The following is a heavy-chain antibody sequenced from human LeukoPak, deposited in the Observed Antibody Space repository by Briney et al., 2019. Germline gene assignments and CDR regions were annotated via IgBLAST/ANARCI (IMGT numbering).Heavy chain of an antibody. J-gene: IGHJ4*02. Sequence: GGSLRLSCAASGFTFDEHGMSWVPQAPGKGLEWVSVIYSGGSTYYADSVKGRFTISRDNSKNTLYLQMNSLRAEDTAVYYCAKGVVVAPDVTPFDYWGQGTLVTVSS. V-gene: IGHV3-23*03. D-gene: IGHD2-2*01. CDR1: GFTFDEHG. CDR3: AKGVVVAPDVTPFDY. CDR2: IYSGGST.